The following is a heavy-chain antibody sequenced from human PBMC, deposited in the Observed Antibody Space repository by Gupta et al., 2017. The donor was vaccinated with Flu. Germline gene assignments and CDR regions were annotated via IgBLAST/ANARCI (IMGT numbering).Heavy chain of an antibody. CDR2: FQYTGST. J-gene: IGHJ4*02. Sequence: QVQLPESGPRLVKPSETLFLTCTLSGDSLSNYPGGWIRRPPGKGLEWIAYFQYTGSTTYSPSLGSRVTISVDASVNQFSLKLTSVTAADTAVYYCARSESGNDSGDYWGQGALVTVSS. D-gene: IGHD5-12*01. V-gene: IGHV4-59*08. CDR3: ARSESGNDSGDY. CDR1: GDSLSNYP.